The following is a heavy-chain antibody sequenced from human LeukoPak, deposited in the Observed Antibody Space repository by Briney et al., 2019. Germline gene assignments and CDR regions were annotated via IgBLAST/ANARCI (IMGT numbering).Heavy chain of an antibody. D-gene: IGHD3-22*01. CDR1: GFTFSGYS. V-gene: IGHV3-21*01. CDR2: FGTRSTSI. J-gene: IGHJ4*02. CDR3: AREVSEGFDF. Sequence: GGSLRLSCTASGFTFSGYSMNWISQAPGKGLEWVSSFGTRSTSIYHAGSVKGRFAISRDNAKNSLYLQMNSLRAEDTALYYCAREVSEGFDFWGQGTLVTVSS.